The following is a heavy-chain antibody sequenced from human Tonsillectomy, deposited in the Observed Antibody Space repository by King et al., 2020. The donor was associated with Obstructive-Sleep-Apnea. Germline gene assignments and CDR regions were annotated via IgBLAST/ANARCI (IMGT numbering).Heavy chain of an antibody. V-gene: IGHV4-59*08. Sequence: VQLQESGPGLVKPSETLSLTCTVSGGSMSSYYWSWIRQPPGKGLEWIGYIYYSGSTNYNPSLKSRVTISVETSKKQFSRKLSSVTATDTAVYYCARQKYYYYGMDVWGQGTTVTVSS. J-gene: IGHJ6*02. CDR1: GGSMSSYY. CDR2: IYYSGST. CDR3: ARQKYYYYGMDV.